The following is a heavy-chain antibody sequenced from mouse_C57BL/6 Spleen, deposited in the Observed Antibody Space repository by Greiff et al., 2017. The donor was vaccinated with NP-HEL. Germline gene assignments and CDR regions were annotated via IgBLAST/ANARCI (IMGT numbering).Heavy chain of an antibody. CDR3: ARGELGLAY. CDR1: GYTFTSYW. D-gene: IGHD4-1*01. J-gene: IGHJ3*01. V-gene: IGHV1-61*01. CDR2: IYPSDSET. Sequence: QVQLQQPGAELVRPGSSVKLSCKASGYTFTSYWMDWVKQRPGQGLEWIGNIYPSDSETHYNQKFKDKATLTVDKSSSTAYMQLSSLTSEDSAVYDCARGELGLAYWGQGTLVTVSA.